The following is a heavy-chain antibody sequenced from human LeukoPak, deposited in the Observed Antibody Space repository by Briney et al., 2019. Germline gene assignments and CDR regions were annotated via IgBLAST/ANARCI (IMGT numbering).Heavy chain of an antibody. Sequence: SETLSLTCTVSGGSIRCYFCSWIRQPPGKGLEWIGHIYYSGNTNYNPSLKSRVTISVDTSKNQFSLKLSSVTAADTAVYYCARLPASGYFHYWGQATLVTVSS. CDR2: IYYSGNT. D-gene: IGHD2-2*01. V-gene: IGHV4-59*01. CDR3: ARLPASGYFHY. CDR1: GGSIRCYF. J-gene: IGHJ4*02.